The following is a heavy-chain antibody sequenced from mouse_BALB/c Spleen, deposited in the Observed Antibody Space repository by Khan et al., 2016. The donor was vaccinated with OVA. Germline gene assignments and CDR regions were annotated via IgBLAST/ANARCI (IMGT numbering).Heavy chain of an antibody. V-gene: IGHV2-6-7*01. CDR1: GFSLTGYG. Sequence: VQLKQSGPGLVAPSQSLSITCTVSGFSLTGYGVNWVRQPPGKGLEWLGMIWGDGSTDYNSALKSRLSISKDNSKSQVFLKMNSLQTDDTARYYCAREIYYDYADYYAMDYWGQGTSVTVSS. CDR2: IWGDGST. D-gene: IGHD2-4*01. J-gene: IGHJ4*01. CDR3: AREIYYDYADYYAMDY.